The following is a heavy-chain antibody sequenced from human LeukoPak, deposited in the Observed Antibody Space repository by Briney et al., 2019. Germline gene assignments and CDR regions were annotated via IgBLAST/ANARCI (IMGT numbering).Heavy chain of an antibody. V-gene: IGHV7-4-1*02. CDR2: INTITGNP. CDR3: ARAVETIDY. D-gene: IGHD1-1*01. CDR1: GYTFTNFA. J-gene: IGHJ4*02. Sequence: ASVKVSCKASGYTFTNFAINWVRQAPGQGPEWMGWINTITGNPTYAQGFTGRFVFSLDTSVSTAYLQISSLEAEDTAVYYCARAVETIDYWGQGTLVTVSS.